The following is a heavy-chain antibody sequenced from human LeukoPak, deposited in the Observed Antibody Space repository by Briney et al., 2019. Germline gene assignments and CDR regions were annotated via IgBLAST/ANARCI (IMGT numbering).Heavy chain of an antibody. J-gene: IGHJ3*02. CDR2: ISYDGSNK. CDR1: GFTFSSYG. Sequence: PGRSLRLSCAASGFTFSSYGMHWVRQAPGKGLEWVAVISYDGSNKYYADSVKGRFTISRDNAKNSLYLQMNSLRAEDTAVYYCARDNLIAVAGLDAFDIWGQGTMVTVSS. D-gene: IGHD6-19*01. V-gene: IGHV3-30*03. CDR3: ARDNLIAVAGLDAFDI.